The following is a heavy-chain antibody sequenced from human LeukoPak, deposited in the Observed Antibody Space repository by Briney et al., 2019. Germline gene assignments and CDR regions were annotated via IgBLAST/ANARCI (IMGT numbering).Heavy chain of an antibody. CDR3: ATYGIGVAALDY. J-gene: IGHJ4*02. D-gene: IGHD6-19*01. CDR1: RFTFSNYW. Sequence: GGSLRLSCVVSRFTFSNYWMAWVRQAPGKGLEWVASINKDGSEKYYVDSVKGRITISRDNAKNSLYLQMNSLRAEDTAVYYCATYGIGVAALDYWGQGTLVTVSS. V-gene: IGHV3-7*05. CDR2: INKDGSEK.